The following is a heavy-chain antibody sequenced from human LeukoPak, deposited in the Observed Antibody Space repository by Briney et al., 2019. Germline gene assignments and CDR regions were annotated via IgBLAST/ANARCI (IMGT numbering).Heavy chain of an antibody. Sequence: ASVKVSCKASGYSFTSHYMHWVRQAPGQGLEWLGLINPSGSSTLYAQKFQGRVTITADKSSTTVYMELSSLRSEDTAVYYCASPPVPQAAAITPGYFYYYMDVWGKGTTDTVSS. J-gene: IGHJ6*03. CDR1: GYSFTSHY. CDR3: ASPPVPQAAAITPGYFYYYMDV. CDR2: INPSGSST. V-gene: IGHV1-46*01. D-gene: IGHD6-13*01.